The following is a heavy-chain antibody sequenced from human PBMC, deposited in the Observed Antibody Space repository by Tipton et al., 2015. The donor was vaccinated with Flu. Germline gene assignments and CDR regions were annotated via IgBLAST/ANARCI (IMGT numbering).Heavy chain of an antibody. CDR3: ARGNWNSNYDNWFDP. V-gene: IGHV4-39*07. J-gene: IGHJ5*02. D-gene: IGHD1-1*01. CDR2: IYNTGLT. CDR1: GASVNIENSY. Sequence: TLSLTCTVSGASVNIENSYWVWIRKSLGRGLEWIGTIYNTGLTNYNPSLKSRVTVSLDMSKNQFSLNVSLVTAADTATYFCARGNWNSNYDNWFDPWCQGIPVTVSS.